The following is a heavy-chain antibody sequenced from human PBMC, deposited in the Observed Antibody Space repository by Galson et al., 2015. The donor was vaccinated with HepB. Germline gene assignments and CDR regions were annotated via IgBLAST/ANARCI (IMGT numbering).Heavy chain of an antibody. J-gene: IGHJ4*02. Sequence: SLPFSFAASEFSFSTLTMNWVRPAPGKSLEWVSSISCSGSYTYYAHSVKGRFTLSRDNAKNSLYLQMNSLRAEDTAVYYCARNGRTSYDFCYFDFWGQGTLLTVSS. V-gene: IGHV3-21*01. CDR2: ISCSGSYT. D-gene: IGHD3-3*01. CDR3: ARNGRTSYDFCYFDF. CDR1: EFSFSTLT.